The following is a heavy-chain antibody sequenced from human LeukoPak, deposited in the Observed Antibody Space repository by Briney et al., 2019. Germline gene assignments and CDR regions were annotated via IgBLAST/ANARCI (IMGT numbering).Heavy chain of an antibody. J-gene: IGHJ6*02. Sequence: ASVKVSCKASGYTFTSYGISWVRQAPGQGLEWMGWISAYNGNTNYAQKLQGRVTMTTDTSTSTAYMELRSLRSDDTAVYYCARDPGGYSYGYYYYGMDVWGQGTTVTVSS. D-gene: IGHD5-18*01. CDR2: ISAYNGNT. CDR1: GYTFTSYG. V-gene: IGHV1-18*01. CDR3: ARDPGGYSYGYYYYGMDV.